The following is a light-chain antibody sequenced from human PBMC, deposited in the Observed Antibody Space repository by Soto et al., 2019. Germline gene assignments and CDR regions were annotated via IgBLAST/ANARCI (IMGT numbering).Light chain of an antibody. CDR1: QSVNSN. J-gene: IGKJ2*01. V-gene: IGKV3D-15*01. CDR2: GAS. Sequence: EIVMTQSPATLSVSPGERATLSCRASQSVNSNLAWYQQKPGQAPRLLMYGASTRATGIPARFSGSGSGTEFTLTISSLQSEDFAVYYCQQYNNWLTFGQGTKLEV. CDR3: QQYNNWLT.